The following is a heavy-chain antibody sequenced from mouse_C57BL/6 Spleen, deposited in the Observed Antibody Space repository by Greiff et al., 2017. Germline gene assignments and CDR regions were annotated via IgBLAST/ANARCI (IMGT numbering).Heavy chain of an antibody. V-gene: IGHV1-66*01. Sequence: QVQLQQSGPELVKPGASVKISCKASGYSFTSYYIHWVKQRPGQGLEWIGWIYPGSGNTKYNEKFKGKATLTADTSSSTAYMQLSSLTSEDSAFYYCAGDYGSSRYYAMDYWGQGTSVTVSS. CDR2: IYPGSGNT. CDR3: AGDYGSSRYYAMDY. CDR1: GYSFTSYY. J-gene: IGHJ4*01. D-gene: IGHD1-1*01.